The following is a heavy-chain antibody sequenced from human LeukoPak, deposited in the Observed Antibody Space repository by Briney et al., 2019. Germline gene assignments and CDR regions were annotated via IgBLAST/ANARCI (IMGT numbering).Heavy chain of an antibody. CDR3: ARDQYGAAAGTVQNWFDP. J-gene: IGHJ5*02. Sequence: SETLSLTCTVSGGSISSGDYYWSWIRQPPGKGLEWIGYIYYSGSTYYNPSLKSRVTISVDTSKNQFSLKLSSVTAADTAVYYCARDQYGAAAGTVQNWFDPWGQGTLVTVSS. V-gene: IGHV4-30-4*01. D-gene: IGHD6-13*01. CDR1: GGSISSGDYY. CDR2: IYYSGST.